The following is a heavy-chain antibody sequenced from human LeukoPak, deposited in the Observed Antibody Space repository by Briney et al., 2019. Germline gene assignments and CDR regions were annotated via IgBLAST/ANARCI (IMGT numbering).Heavy chain of an antibody. Sequence: PSETLSLTCTVSGGSISSYYWSWIRQPAGKGLEWIGRIYTSGSTNYNPSLKSRVTMSVDTSKNQFSLKLSSVTAADTAVYYCARVLRITIFGVVSSYFDYWRQGTLVTVSS. CDR3: ARVLRITIFGVVSSYFDY. CDR1: GGSISSYY. D-gene: IGHD3-3*01. V-gene: IGHV4-4*07. CDR2: IYTSGST. J-gene: IGHJ4*02.